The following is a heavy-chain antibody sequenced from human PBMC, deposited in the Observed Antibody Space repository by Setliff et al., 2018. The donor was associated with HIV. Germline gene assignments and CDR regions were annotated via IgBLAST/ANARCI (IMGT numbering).Heavy chain of an antibody. CDR1: GFSLSSSGVG. V-gene: IGHV2-5*01. Sequence: SGPXLVNPKQTLTLTCTFSGFSLSSSGVGVGWIRQPPGKALEWLALIYWNGDKRCSPSLNSRLTITKDTSKNQVVLRMTNMDPVDTATYYCAHSPRRGYSYGSFYYHYYYMDVWGKGSTVTVSS. D-gene: IGHD5-18*01. CDR2: IYWNGDK. CDR3: AHSPRRGYSYGSFYYHYYYMDV. J-gene: IGHJ6*03.